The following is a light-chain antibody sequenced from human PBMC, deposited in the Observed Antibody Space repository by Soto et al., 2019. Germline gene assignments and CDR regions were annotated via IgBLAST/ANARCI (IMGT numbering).Light chain of an antibody. Sequence: VLRQCVAALSLYPGERATLSCRAGQSVSSYLAWYQQKPGQAPRLLIYDASNRATGIPARFSGSGSGTDFTLTISSLEPEDFAVYYCQQYGSSPLTFGGGTKVDIK. CDR3: QQYGSSPLT. V-gene: IGKV3-11*01. CDR2: DAS. CDR1: QSVSSY. J-gene: IGKJ4*01.